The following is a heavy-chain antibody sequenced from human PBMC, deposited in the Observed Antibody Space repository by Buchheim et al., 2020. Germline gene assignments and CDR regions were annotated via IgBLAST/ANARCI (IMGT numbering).Heavy chain of an antibody. CDR3: ARSFVGALDY. J-gene: IGHJ4*02. CDR1: GFTFSSYW. CDR2: ISNDGTTT. Sequence: EVQLVESGGGLVQPGGSLRLSCAASGFTFSSYWMHWVRQAPGKGLVWLSVISNDGTTTRNADSVKGRFIVSSDNAKNTLYLQMNSLRAEDTAVYYCARSFVGALDYWGQGIL. V-gene: IGHV3-74*01. D-gene: IGHD1-26*01.